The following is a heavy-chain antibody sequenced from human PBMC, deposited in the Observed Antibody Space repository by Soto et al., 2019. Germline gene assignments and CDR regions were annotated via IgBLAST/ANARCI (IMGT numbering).Heavy chain of an antibody. J-gene: IGHJ5*02. CDR1: GGSISSGDYY. CDR2: IHYSGNT. CDR3: ARSERWLQLSWFDP. D-gene: IGHD5-12*01. Sequence: SETLSLTCTISGGSISSGDYYWNWIRQPPGKGLEWIGHIHYSGNTYYNPSLKSRVTISVDMSKNQFSLKLSSVTAADTAVYYCARSERWLQLSWFDPWGQGTLVTVSS. V-gene: IGHV4-30-4*01.